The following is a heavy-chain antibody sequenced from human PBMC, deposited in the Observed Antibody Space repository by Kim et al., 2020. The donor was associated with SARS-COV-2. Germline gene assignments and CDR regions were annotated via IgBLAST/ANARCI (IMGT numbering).Heavy chain of an antibody. D-gene: IGHD1-20*01. J-gene: IGHJ4*02. Sequence: GGSLRLSCAMSGFTSSRYGMHWVRQAPGKGLEWVAFIGSGGSDRYLADSVKGRFTVSRDNSKNMLFLQMNSLRAEDTAVYFCARDGISGIDNWGQGTLVTVSS. CDR2: IGSGGSDR. CDR1: GFTSSRYG. CDR3: ARDGISGIDN. V-gene: IGHV3-30*02.